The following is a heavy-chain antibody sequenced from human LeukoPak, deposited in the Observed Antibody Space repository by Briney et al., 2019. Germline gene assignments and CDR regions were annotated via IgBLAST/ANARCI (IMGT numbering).Heavy chain of an antibody. CDR2: ISYDGSNK. J-gene: IGHJ4*02. CDR1: GFTFSSYA. V-gene: IGHV3-30-3*01. D-gene: IGHD1-26*01. Sequence: GGSLRLSCAASGFTFSSYAMHWVRQAPGKGLEWVAVISYDGSNKYYADSVKGRFTISRDNSKNTLYLQMNSLRAEDTAVYYCAKDQGGSYWGFDYWGQGTLVTVSS. CDR3: AKDQGGSYWGFDY.